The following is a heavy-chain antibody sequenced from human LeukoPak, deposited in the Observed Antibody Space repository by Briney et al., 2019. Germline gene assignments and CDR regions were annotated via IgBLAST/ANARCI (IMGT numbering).Heavy chain of an antibody. CDR1: GFIFSDAW. CDR3: ATEYSVFAFDI. J-gene: IGHJ3*02. CDR2: IKRKSAGGTI. Sequence: PGGSLRLSCAASGFIFSDAWLSWVRQAPGKGLEWVGRIKRKSAGGTIDYAAPVKGRFTISRDDSKNTLYLQMNSLKTGDTAIYYCATEYSVFAFDIWGQGTVVTVFS. D-gene: IGHD5-12*01. V-gene: IGHV3-15*01.